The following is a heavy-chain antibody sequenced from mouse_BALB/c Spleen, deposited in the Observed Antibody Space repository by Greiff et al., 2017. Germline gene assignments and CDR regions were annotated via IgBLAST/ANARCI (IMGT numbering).Heavy chain of an antibody. J-gene: IGHJ1*01. CDR1: GYTFTSYW. CDR3: AKPGFSHYYGSSYWYFDV. D-gene: IGHD1-1*01. V-gene: IGHV1-87*01. CDR2: IYPGDGDT. Sequence: QVQLQQSGAELARPGASVKLSCKASGYTFTSYWMQWVKQRPGQGLEWIGAIYPGDGDTRYTQKFKGKATLTADKSSSTAYMQLSSLASEDSAVYYCAKPGFSHYYGSSYWYFDVWGAGTTVTVSS.